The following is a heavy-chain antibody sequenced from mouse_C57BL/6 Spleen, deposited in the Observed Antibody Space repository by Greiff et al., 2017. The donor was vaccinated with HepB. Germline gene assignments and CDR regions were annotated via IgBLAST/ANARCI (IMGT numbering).Heavy chain of an antibody. D-gene: IGHD4-1*02. V-gene: IGHV5-4*03. CDR1: GFTFSSYA. CDR3: ARATGTRRYFDV. CDR2: ISDGGSYT. Sequence: EVMLVESGGGLVKPGGSLKLSCAASGFTFSSYAMSWVRQTPEKRLEWVATISDGGSYTYYPDNVKGRFTISRDNAKNNLYLQMSHLKSEDTAMYYCARATGTRRYFDVWGTGTTVTVSS. J-gene: IGHJ1*03.